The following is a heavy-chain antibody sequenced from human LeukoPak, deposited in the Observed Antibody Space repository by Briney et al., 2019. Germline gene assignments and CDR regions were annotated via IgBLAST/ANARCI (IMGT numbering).Heavy chain of an antibody. CDR3: ARAGGTSSDYFDY. V-gene: IGHV3-21*01. J-gene: IGHJ4*02. CDR2: ISSSSSYI. D-gene: IGHD6-6*01. CDR1: GFTFSSYA. Sequence: GGSLRLSCAASGFTFSSYAMPWVRQAPGKGLEWVSSISSSSSYIYYADSVKGRFTISRDNAKNSLYLQMNSLRAEDTAVYYCARAGGTSSDYFDYWGQGTLVTVSS.